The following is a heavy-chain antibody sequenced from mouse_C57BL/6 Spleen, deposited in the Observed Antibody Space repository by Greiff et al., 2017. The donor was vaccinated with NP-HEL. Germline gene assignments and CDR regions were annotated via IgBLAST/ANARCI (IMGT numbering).Heavy chain of an antibody. CDR3: TTVGGGYAMDY. D-gene: IGHD1-1*02. CDR1: GFNIKDDY. V-gene: IGHV14-4*01. Sequence: EVQLQQSGAELVRPGASVKLSCTASGFNIKDDYMHWVKQRPEQGLEWIGWIDPENGDTEYASKFQGKATITADTSSNTAYLQLSSLTSEDTAVYYGTTVGGGYAMDYWGQGTSVTVSS. CDR2: IDPENGDT. J-gene: IGHJ4*01.